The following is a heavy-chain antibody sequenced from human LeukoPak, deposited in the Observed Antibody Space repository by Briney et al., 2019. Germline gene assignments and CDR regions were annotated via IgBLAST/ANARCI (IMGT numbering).Heavy chain of an antibody. Sequence: SETLSLNCTVSGGSISSYYWSWIRQPSGKGLEWIGRIYTSGSTNYNPSLKSRVTMSVDTSKNQFSLKLSSVTAADTAVYYCARVGGPYCSGGSCVVSYGMDVWGQGTTVTVSS. D-gene: IGHD2-15*01. J-gene: IGHJ6*02. V-gene: IGHV4-4*07. CDR2: IYTSGST. CDR3: ARVGGPYCSGGSCVVSYGMDV. CDR1: GGSISSYY.